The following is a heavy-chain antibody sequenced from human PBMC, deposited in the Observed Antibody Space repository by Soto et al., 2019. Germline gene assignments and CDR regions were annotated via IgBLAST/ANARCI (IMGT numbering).Heavy chain of an antibody. J-gene: IGHJ4*02. CDR2: IYYSGST. CDR3: ALGGRDGYNFDY. CDR1: GGSISSYY. V-gene: IGHV4-59*01. Sequence: QVQLQESGPGLVKPSATLSLTCTVSGGSISSYYWSWIRQPPGKGLEWIGYIYYSGSTNYNPSLKSRVTISVDTSKNQFSLKLSSVTAADTAVYYCALGGRDGYNFDYWGQGTLVTVSS. D-gene: IGHD5-12*01.